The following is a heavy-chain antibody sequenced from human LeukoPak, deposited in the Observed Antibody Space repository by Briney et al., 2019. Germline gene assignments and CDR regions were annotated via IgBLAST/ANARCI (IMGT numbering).Heavy chain of an antibody. CDR2: ISAYNGNT. CDR1: GYTFTSYG. J-gene: IGHJ6*02. CDR3: ARDGNWNDFSYYYYGMDV. D-gene: IGHD1-20*01. V-gene: IGHV1-18*01. Sequence: GASVKVSCKASGYTFTSYGISWVRQAPGQGLEWMGWISAYNGNTNYAQKLQGRVTMTTDTSTSTAYMELRSLRSDDTAVYYCARDGNWNDFSYYYYGMDVWGQGTTVTVSS.